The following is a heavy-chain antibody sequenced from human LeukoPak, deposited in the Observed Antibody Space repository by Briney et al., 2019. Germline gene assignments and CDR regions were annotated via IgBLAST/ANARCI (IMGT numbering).Heavy chain of an antibody. J-gene: IGHJ4*02. CDR3: ARHYYDTSGYYYFDY. Sequence: SETLSLTCNVSGGSISGYYWSWIRQPPGKGLEYMGYIYYSGSTDYNPSLKSRITISVDTSKNQFSLKLSSVTAADTAVYYCARHYYDTSGYYYFDYRGQGTLVTVSS. CDR2: IYYSGST. D-gene: IGHD3-22*01. CDR1: GGSISGYY. V-gene: IGHV4-59*08.